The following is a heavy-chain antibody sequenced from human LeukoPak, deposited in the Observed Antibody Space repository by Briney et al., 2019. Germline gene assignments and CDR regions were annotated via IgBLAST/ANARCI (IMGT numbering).Heavy chain of an antibody. CDR2: IKHDGSQT. Sequence: GGSLRLSCAASGFTFSRYSMNWVRQVPGKGLEWVANIKHDGSQTTYMDSVKGRFSISRDNAKKSLYLQMNSLRAEDTAVYHCARDRGVSADGTVGWFDPWGQGALVTVSP. CDR3: ARDRGVSADGTVGWFDP. J-gene: IGHJ5*02. CDR1: GFTFSRYS. V-gene: IGHV3-7*01. D-gene: IGHD6-13*01.